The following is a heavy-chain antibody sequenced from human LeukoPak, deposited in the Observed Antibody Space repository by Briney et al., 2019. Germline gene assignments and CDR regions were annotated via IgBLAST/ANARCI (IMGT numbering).Heavy chain of an antibody. J-gene: IGHJ4*02. CDR2: IYYSGST. CDR1: GYSISSGYY. V-gene: IGHV4-61*01. Sequence: SETLSLTCTVSGYSISSGYYWSWIRPPPGKGLEWIGYIYYSGSTNYNPSLKSRVTMSADTSKNQFSLNLSSVTAADTAVYYCATGGRDVFDYWGQGTLVTVSS. CDR3: ATGGRDVFDY. D-gene: IGHD5-24*01.